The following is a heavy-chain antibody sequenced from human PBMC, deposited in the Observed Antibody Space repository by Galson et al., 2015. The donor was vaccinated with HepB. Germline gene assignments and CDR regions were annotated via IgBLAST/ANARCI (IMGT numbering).Heavy chain of an antibody. CDR1: GFTFSTYA. CDR3: AKDGPPRY. J-gene: IGHJ4*02. Sequence: SLRLSCAASGFTFSTYAMNWVRQAPGKGLEWVSVNSGTGGSTYYADSVKGRFTISTDNSKNTLHLQMNSLRAEDTALYYCAKDGPPRYWGQGTLVTVSS. CDR2: NSGTGGST. V-gene: IGHV3-23*01.